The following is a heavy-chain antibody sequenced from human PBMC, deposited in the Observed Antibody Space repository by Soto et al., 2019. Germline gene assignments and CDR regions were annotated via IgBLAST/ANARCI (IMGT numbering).Heavy chain of an antibody. CDR3: ARTVIGQYYYGMDV. CDR2: IDWDDDK. J-gene: IGHJ6*02. V-gene: IGHV2-70*11. CDR1: GFSLSTSGMC. D-gene: IGHD4-4*01. Sequence: SGPTLVNPTQTLTLTCTFSGFSLSTSGMCVTWIRQPPGKALEWLARIDWDDDKYYITSLKTRLTVSRDTSKNQVVLTMTNMDPVDTATYYCARTVIGQYYYGMDVWGQGTTVTVSS.